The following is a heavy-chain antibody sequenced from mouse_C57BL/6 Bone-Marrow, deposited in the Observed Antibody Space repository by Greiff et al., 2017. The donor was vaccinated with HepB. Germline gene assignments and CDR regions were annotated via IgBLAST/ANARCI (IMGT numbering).Heavy chain of an antibody. CDR3: ARAGTTVAAKDGYWDV. Sequence: QVQLQQPGAELVKPGASVTMSCKASGYTFTSYWITWVKQRPGQGLEWIGDIYPGSGSTNYNEKFKSKATLTVDTSSSTAYMKLSSLTSEDSAVYYCARAGTTVAAKDGYWDVGGTGTAVTVTA. CDR1: GYTFTSYW. CDR2: IYPGSGST. V-gene: IGHV1-55*01. J-gene: IGHJ1*03. D-gene: IGHD1-1*01.